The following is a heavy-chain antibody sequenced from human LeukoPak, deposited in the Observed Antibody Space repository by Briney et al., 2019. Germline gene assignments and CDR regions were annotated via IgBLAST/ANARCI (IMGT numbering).Heavy chain of an antibody. CDR1: GDSFSRYY. CDR3: ARDRDYYDSSGYEEYYFDY. Sequence: SETLSLTCNVSGDSFSRYYWNWIRQPPGKRLEWIGCIYNSGTIKYNPSLRSRAAISIDTSKNQFSLKLSSVTAADTAVYYCARDRDYYDSSGYEEYYFDYWGQGTLVTVSS. V-gene: IGHV4-59*12. J-gene: IGHJ4*02. D-gene: IGHD3-22*01. CDR2: IYNSGTI.